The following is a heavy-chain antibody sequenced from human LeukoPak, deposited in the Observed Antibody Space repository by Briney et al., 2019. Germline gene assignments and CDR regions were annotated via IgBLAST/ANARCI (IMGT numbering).Heavy chain of an antibody. CDR1: GFTFSSYA. D-gene: IGHD3-22*01. J-gene: IGHJ5*02. Sequence: GGSLRLSCAASGFTFSSYAMHWVRQAPGKGLEWVAVISYDGSNKYYADSVKGRFTISRDNSKNTLYLQMNSLRAEDTAVYYCARGPPTNYYDSSGYYLPRGQGTLVTVSS. CDR2: ISYDGSNK. V-gene: IGHV3-30*04. CDR3: ARGPPTNYYDSSGYYLP.